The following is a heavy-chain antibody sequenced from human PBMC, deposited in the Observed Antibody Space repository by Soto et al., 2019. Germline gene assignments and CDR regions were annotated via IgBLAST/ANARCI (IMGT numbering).Heavy chain of an antibody. V-gene: IGHV3-11*01. Sequence: GGSLRLSCAASGFTFSDYYMSWIRQAPGKGLEWVSYISSSGSTIYYADSVKGRFTISRDNAKNSLYLQMNSLRAEDTAVYYCARESLVVVPAAPSGFDYWGQGTLVTVSS. CDR1: GFTFSDYY. CDR2: ISSSGSTI. D-gene: IGHD2-2*01. CDR3: ARESLVVVPAAPSGFDY. J-gene: IGHJ4*02.